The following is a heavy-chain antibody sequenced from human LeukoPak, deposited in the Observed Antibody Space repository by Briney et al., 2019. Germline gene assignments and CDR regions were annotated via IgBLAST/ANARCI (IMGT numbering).Heavy chain of an antibody. J-gene: IGHJ4*02. CDR2: INHGGST. Sequence: PSETLSLTCAVYGASFGTYCWTWIRQPPGKGLEWIGDINHGGSTNYNPSLRSRLTISVDTSKNQFSLKLNSVTAADTAVYYCATTGLYDSSGYYGNDYWGQGTQVTVSS. CDR1: GASFGTYC. D-gene: IGHD3-22*01. CDR3: ATTGLYDSSGYYGNDY. V-gene: IGHV4-34*01.